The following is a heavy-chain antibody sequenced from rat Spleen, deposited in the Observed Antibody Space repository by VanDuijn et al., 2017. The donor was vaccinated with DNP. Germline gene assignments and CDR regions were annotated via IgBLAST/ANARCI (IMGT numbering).Heavy chain of an antibody. Sequence: QIQLQQSGAVPAKPGSSVKISCKASGYTFTTYYIGWIKQTTGQGLEYIGYINMGSGGTNYNEKFKGKATLTVDKSASTAFMQLSSLTPDDSAVYYCARWETRVSFAYWGQGTLVTVSS. CDR2: INMGSGGT. V-gene: IGHV1-43*01. D-gene: IGHD1-4*01. CDR3: ARWETRVSFAY. J-gene: IGHJ3*01. CDR1: GYTFTTYY.